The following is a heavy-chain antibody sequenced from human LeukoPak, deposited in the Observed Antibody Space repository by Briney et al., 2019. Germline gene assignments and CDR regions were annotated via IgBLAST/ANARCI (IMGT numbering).Heavy chain of an antibody. CDR1: GGTFSSYA. CDR3: ARDVEGSGYDLNDAFDI. V-gene: IGHV1-69*13. J-gene: IGHJ3*02. Sequence: SVEVSCKASGGTFSSYAISWVRQAPGQGLEWMGGIIPIFGTANYAQKFQGRVTITADESTSTAYMELSSLRSEDTAVYYCARDVEGSGYDLNDAFDIWGQGTMVTVSS. D-gene: IGHD5-12*01. CDR2: IIPIFGTA.